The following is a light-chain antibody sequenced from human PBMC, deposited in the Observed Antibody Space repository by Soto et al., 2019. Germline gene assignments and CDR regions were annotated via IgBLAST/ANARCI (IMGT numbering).Light chain of an antibody. V-gene: IGLV2-8*01. CDR1: SSDVGAYNH. J-gene: IGLJ2*01. Sequence: QSVLTQPPSASGSLGQSVTISCTGTSSDVGAYNHVSWYQQYPGKAPKLIIYGVNKRPSGVPDRFSGSKSGNTASLTISELQAEDEADSYCSSYTSRSTPVFGGGTKLTVL. CDR3: SSYTSRSTPV. CDR2: GVN.